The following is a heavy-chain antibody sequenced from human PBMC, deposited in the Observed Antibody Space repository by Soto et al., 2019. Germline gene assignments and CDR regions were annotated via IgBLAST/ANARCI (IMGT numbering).Heavy chain of an antibody. V-gene: IGHV3-23*01. J-gene: IGHJ4*02. D-gene: IGHD3-22*01. CDR1: GFSFSISP. CDR3: AKDRRDYYDSSGFDY. Sequence: GGSLRLSCAASGFSFSISPMHWVRQAPGKGLEWVSAISGSGGSTYYADSVKGRFTISRDNSKNTLYLQMNSLRAEDTAVYYCAKDRRDYYDSSGFDYWGQGTLVTVSS. CDR2: ISGSGGST.